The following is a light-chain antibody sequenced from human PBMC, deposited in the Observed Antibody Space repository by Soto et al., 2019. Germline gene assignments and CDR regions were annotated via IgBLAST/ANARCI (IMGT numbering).Light chain of an antibody. Sequence: DIQMTQSPSTLSASVGDRVTITCRASRGLSVWLAWYQQKAGEPPKLLIYAASKLQSGVPSRFSGSGSGTEFTLTISNLQPDDSATYYCQQYNDDSTFGQGTKLEIK. CDR3: QQYNDDST. CDR2: AAS. V-gene: IGKV1-5*03. J-gene: IGKJ2*01. CDR1: RGLSVW.